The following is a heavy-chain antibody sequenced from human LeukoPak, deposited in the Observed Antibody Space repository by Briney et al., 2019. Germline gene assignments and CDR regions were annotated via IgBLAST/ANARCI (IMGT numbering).Heavy chain of an antibody. CDR3: AKAPIAAAASFSDY. Sequence: GGSLRLSCAASGFTFSSYGMHWVRQAPGKGLEWVAVISYDGSNKYYADSVKGRFTISRDNSKNTLYLQMNSLRAEDTAVYYCAKAPIAAAASFSDYWGQGTLVTVSS. J-gene: IGHJ4*02. D-gene: IGHD6-13*01. V-gene: IGHV3-30*18. CDR2: ISYDGSNK. CDR1: GFTFSSYG.